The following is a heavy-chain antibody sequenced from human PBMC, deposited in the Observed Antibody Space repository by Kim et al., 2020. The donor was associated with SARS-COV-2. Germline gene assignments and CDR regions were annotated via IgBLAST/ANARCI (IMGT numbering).Heavy chain of an antibody. J-gene: IGHJ4*02. V-gene: IGHV3-49*02. D-gene: IGHD1-26*01. Sequence: GRFTISRDDSKSMAYLQMNSLKPEDTAVYYCTRGFLTRYSGTQRVPLFDYWGQGTLVTVSS. CDR3: TRGFLTRYSGTQRVPLFDY.